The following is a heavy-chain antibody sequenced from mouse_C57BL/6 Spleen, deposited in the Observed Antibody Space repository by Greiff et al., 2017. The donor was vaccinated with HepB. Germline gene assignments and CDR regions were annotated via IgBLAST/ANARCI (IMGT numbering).Heavy chain of an antibody. CDR2: ISSGGSYT. D-gene: IGHD1-1*01. J-gene: IGHJ4*01. CDR3: ARQGTTVVGDAMDY. V-gene: IGHV5-6*01. CDR1: GFTFSSYG. Sequence: DVQLQESGGDLVKPGGSLKLSCAASGFTFSSYGMSWVRQTPDKRLEWVATISSGGSYTYYPDSVKGRFTISRDNAKNTLYLQMSSLKSEDTAMYYCARQGTTVVGDAMDYWGQGTSVTVSS.